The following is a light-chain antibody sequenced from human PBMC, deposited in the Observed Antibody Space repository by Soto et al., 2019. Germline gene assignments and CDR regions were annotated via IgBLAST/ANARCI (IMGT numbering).Light chain of an antibody. CDR3: AAWDGGLSGPV. V-gene: IGLV1-44*01. CDR2: NNN. CDR1: TSNIGSNT. Sequence: QLVLTQPPSASGTPGQRVTISCSGSTSNIGSNTVNWYQQLPRTAPKLLIYNNNNRPSGVPDRFSASKSGTSAALAISGLQSEDEADYYCAAWDGGLSGPVFGGGTKVTVL. J-gene: IGLJ2*01.